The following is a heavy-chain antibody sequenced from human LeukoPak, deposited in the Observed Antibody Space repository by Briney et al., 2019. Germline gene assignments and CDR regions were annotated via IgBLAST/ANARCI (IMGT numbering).Heavy chain of an antibody. CDR3: ARGPYRRYFDY. D-gene: IGHD1-26*01. J-gene: IGHJ4*02. V-gene: IGHV4-34*01. Sequence: PSETLSLTCAVYGGSFSGYYWSWIRQPPGKGLEWIGEINHSGSTNYNPSLKSRVTISVDTSKNQFSLKLSSVTAADTAVYYCARGPYRRYFDYWGQGTLVTVSS. CDR2: INHSGST. CDR1: GGSFSGYY.